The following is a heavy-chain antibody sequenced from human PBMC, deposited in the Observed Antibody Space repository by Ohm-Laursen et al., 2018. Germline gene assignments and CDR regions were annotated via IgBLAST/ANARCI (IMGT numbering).Heavy chain of an antibody. V-gene: IGHV3-33*01. CDR2: IWYDGSHK. J-gene: IGHJ6*02. CDR1: GFTFSTYG. D-gene: IGHD2-15*01. CDR3: ARFVAGATVTRGTECYGMDV. Sequence: SLRLSCSASGFTFSTYGMHWVRQAPGKGLEWVALIWYDGSHKYYADSVKGRFTISRDNSKNILYLQLNSLRAEDTALYYCARFVAGATVTRGTECYGMDVWGQGTTVTVSS.